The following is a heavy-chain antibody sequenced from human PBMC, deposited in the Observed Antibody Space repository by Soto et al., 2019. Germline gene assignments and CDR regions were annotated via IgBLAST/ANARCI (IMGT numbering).Heavy chain of an antibody. CDR1: GDTFKNYA. CDR3: ATSGYNYGPFDY. J-gene: IGHJ4*01. Sequence: QVQLVQSGAEVRKPGSSVKVSCRASGDTFKNYAISWVRQAPGQGLEWMGGIIPIFGKTDYAQTFHGRVTINVYESTYTAHMELRGLRSDDTALYYCATSGYNYGPFDYWGRGLLVTVSS. CDR2: IIPIFGKT. V-gene: IGHV1-69*01. D-gene: IGHD2-15*01.